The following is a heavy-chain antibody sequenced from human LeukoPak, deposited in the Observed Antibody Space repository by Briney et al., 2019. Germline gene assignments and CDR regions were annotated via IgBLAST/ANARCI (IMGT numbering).Heavy chain of an antibody. V-gene: IGHV4-61*02. D-gene: IGHD1-26*01. CDR1: GGSISSGSYY. CDR2: IYTSGST. CDR3: ARDAIVGATYFDY. Sequence: PSETLSLTCTVSGGSISSGSYYWSWIRQPAGKGLEWIGRIYTSGSTNYNPSLKSRVTISVDTSKIQFSLKLSSVTAADTAVYYCARDAIVGATYFDYWGQGTLVTVSS. J-gene: IGHJ4*02.